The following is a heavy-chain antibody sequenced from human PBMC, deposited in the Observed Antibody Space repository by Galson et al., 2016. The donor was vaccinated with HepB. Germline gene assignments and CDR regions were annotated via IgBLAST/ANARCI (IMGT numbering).Heavy chain of an antibody. Sequence: TLSLTCSVSAGSISRYYWSWIRQPPGKGLEWIGYINHSGSTSYNPPLKSRVTISVDTSTDQISLGLRSVTSADTAVYYCARSNSWSHYFDYWGQGSLVTVSS. CDR3: ARSNSWSHYFDY. V-gene: IGHV4-59*01. D-gene: IGHD2/OR15-2a*01. CDR1: AGSISRYY. CDR2: INHSGST. J-gene: IGHJ4*02.